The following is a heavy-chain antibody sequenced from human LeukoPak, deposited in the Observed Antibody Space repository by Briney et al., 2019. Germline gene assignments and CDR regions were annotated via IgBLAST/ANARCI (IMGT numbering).Heavy chain of an antibody. CDR1: GFPFNAYW. Sequence: GGSLRLSCAASGFPFNAYWMTWVRQAPGKGLERVANIRQDGDTKYYVDSVKGRFTISRDNAMNSLYLQMNSLRAEDTAIHYCARSLPYGTTRYGRSDFWGQGTLVTVSS. V-gene: IGHV3-7*03. J-gene: IGHJ4*02. D-gene: IGHD6-13*01. CDR2: IRQDGDTK. CDR3: ARSLPYGTTRYGRSDF.